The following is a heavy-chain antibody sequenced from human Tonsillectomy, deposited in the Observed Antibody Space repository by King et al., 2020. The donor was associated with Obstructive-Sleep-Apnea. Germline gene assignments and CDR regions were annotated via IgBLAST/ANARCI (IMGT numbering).Heavy chain of an antibody. J-gene: IGHJ4*02. Sequence: QLQESGTGLVKPSETLSLTCTVSGGSISSSSYYWGWIRQPPGKGLEWIGSIYYSGSTYYNPSLKSRVTISVDTSKNQFSLKLSSVTAADTAVYYCARDTYYDFWSGYKYGVFDYWGQGTLVTVSS. V-gene: IGHV4-39*07. CDR1: GGSISSSSYY. CDR3: ARDTYYDFWSGYKYGVFDY. CDR2: IYYSGST. D-gene: IGHD3-3*01.